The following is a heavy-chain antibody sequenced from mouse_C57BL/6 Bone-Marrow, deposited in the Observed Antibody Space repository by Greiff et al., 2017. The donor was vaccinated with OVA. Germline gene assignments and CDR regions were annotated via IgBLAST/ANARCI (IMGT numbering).Heavy chain of an antibody. D-gene: IGHD2-2*01. J-gene: IGHJ2*01. Sequence: VQLQQSGPELVKPGASVKISCKASGYAFSSSWMNWVKQRPGKGLEWIGRIYPGDGDTNYNGKFKGKATLTADKSSSTAYMQLSCLTSEDSAVYFCARFGLRRGFDYWGQGTTLTVSS. CDR3: ARFGLRRGFDY. CDR2: IYPGDGDT. V-gene: IGHV1-82*01. CDR1: GYAFSSSW.